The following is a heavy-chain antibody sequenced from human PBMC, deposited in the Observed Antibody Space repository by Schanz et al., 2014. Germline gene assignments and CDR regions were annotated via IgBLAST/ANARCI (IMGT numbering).Heavy chain of an antibody. D-gene: IGHD2-21*01. CDR1: GFTFISYD. CDR2: IRYDGRNK. J-gene: IGHJ4*02. Sequence: QAQLVESGGGVVQPGWSLRLSCVASGFTFISYDIHWVRQAPGKGLEWVAVIRYDGRNKNFVESVKGRFTISRDNSNNTVYLQMNTLRAEDTAVYYCAREDCSATSCYFRYWGQGTLVTVSS. CDR3: AREDCSATSCYFRY. V-gene: IGHV3-33*01.